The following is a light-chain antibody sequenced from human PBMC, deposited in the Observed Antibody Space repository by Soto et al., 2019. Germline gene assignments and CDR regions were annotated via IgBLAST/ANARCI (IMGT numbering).Light chain of an antibody. J-gene: IGLJ1*01. CDR1: SSDLAIYNY. V-gene: IGLV2-8*01. CDR2: EVS. Sequence: QSALTQPASVSGSPGQSITISCTGTSSDLAIYNYVSWYQQQPGKAPKLMIYEVSERPSGVPDRFSGSKSGNTAFLTVSGLQAEDEADYYCLSYADTAYVFGTGTKLTVL. CDR3: LSYADTAYV.